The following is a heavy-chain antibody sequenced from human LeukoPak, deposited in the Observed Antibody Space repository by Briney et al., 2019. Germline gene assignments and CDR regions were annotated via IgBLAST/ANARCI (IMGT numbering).Heavy chain of an antibody. D-gene: IGHD6-19*01. Sequence: HPGGSLRLSCAASGFTFSSYDMHWVRQATGKGLEWVSAIGTAGDTYYPGSVKGRFTISRENAKNSLYLQMNSLRAGDTAVYYCARGYSSGWYFDRISDYWGQGTLVTVSS. CDR3: ARGYSSGWYFDRISDY. CDR2: IGTAGDT. V-gene: IGHV3-13*04. CDR1: GFTFSSYD. J-gene: IGHJ4*02.